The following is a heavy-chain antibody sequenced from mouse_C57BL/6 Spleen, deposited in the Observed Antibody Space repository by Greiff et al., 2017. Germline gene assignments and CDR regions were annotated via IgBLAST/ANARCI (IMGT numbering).Heavy chain of an antibody. CDR1: GYTFTSYW. Sequence: QVQLQQPGAELVRPGSSVKLSCTASGYTFTSYWMDWVKQRPGQGLEWIGNIYPSDSETHYTQKFKDKATLTADKSSSTAYMQLSSLTSEDSAVYCCACLPWFACWGQGALVTVSA. CDR2: IYPSDSET. V-gene: IGHV1-61*01. CDR3: ACLPWFAC. D-gene: IGHD5-5*01. J-gene: IGHJ3*01.